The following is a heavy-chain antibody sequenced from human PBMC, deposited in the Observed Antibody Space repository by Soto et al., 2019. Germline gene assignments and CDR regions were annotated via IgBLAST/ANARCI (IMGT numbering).Heavy chain of an antibody. CDR3: ARGSLQFGP. V-gene: IGHV4-4*07. CDR2: IYPSGNT. J-gene: IGHJ5*02. Sequence: PSETPSLTCTVSGASLSSQYWRWIRQPAGKGLEWIGRIYPSGNTNYKSSLKSRVTMSVDTSKNQFSLKLSSLTAADTAVYYCARGSLQFGPWGQGTLVTGS. CDR1: GASLSSQY.